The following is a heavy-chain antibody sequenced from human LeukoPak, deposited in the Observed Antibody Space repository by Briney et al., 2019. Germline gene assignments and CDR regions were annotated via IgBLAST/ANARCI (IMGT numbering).Heavy chain of an antibody. CDR1: GFTFSSYS. Sequence: QTGGSLRLSCAASGFTFSSYSMNWVRQAPGKGLEWVANIREERGQEYYVDSVKGRFTISKNSAKNTLYLQMNSLRAEDTAVYYCARDPVGATSPFDYWGQGTLVTVSS. J-gene: IGHJ4*02. V-gene: IGHV3-7*01. CDR2: IREERGQE. CDR3: ARDPVGATSPFDY. D-gene: IGHD1-26*01.